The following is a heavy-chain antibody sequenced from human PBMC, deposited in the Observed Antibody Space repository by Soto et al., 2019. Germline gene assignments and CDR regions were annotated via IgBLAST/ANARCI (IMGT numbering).Heavy chain of an antibody. V-gene: IGHV3-72*01. CDR2: SRNKANSYTT. CDR3: IRPMTGTTRGFDY. J-gene: IGHJ4*02. Sequence: EVQLAESGGGLVQPGGSLRLSCAASGFTFSDHYMDWVRQAPGKGLEWVGRSRNKANSYTTEYAASVKGRFTISRDDSENSVHLQMYSLKIEDTAVYFCIRPMTGTTRGFDYWGQGTLVTVSS. D-gene: IGHD1-1*01. CDR1: GFTFSDHY.